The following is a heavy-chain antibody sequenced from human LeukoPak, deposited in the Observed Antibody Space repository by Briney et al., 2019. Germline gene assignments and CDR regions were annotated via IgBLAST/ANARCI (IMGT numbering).Heavy chain of an antibody. V-gene: IGHV1-2*02. CDR2: INPNSGGT. CDR1: GYTFTGYY. CDR3: ARARHGDYYFDY. J-gene: IGHJ4*02. D-gene: IGHD4-17*01. Sequence: ASVKVSCKASGYTFTGYYMHWVRQAPGQGLEWMGWINPNSGGTNYAQKFQGRVTMTRDTSISTAYMELSRLRSDDTAVYYCARARHGDYYFDYWGQGTLVTVSS.